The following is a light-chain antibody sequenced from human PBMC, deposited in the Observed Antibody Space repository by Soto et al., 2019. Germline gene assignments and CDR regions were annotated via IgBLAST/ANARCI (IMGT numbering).Light chain of an antibody. J-gene: IGKJ4*01. CDR3: QQYYGTPIT. Sequence: DIVMTQSPDSLAVSLGERAIINCKSSQSILSSSNNKNYLGWYQKKPGQPPKLLIYWASTRESGVPDRLSGSGSGTDFTLTISSLQAEDVAVYYCQQYYGTPITFGGGTKVEIK. V-gene: IGKV4-1*01. CDR1: QSILSSSNNKNY. CDR2: WAS.